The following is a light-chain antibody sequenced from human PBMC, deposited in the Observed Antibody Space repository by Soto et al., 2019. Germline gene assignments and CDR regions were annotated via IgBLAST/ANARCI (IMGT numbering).Light chain of an antibody. Sequence: QSVLTQPAAVSGSPGQSITISCTGTSSDVGGFNYVSWYQQHPGKAPKLMIYEVSDRPSGVSDRFSGSKSGNTASLTISGLQAEDEDDYYCRSYRKSNTLVFGTGTKLTVL. CDR3: RSYRKSNTLV. CDR2: EVS. CDR1: SSDVGGFNY. J-gene: IGLJ1*01. V-gene: IGLV2-14*01.